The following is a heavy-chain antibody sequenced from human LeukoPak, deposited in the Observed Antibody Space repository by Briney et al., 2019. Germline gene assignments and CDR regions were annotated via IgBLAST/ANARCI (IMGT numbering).Heavy chain of an antibody. Sequence: GGSLRLSCAASGFTFSSYAISWVRQAPGKGLEWVSAISGSGGSTYYADSVKGRFTISRDNSKNTLYLQMNSLRAEDTAVYYCAKDQGIAVAGKPKYYFDYWGQGTLVTVSS. D-gene: IGHD6-19*01. J-gene: IGHJ4*02. V-gene: IGHV3-23*01. CDR3: AKDQGIAVAGKPKYYFDY. CDR2: ISGSGGST. CDR1: GFTFSSYA.